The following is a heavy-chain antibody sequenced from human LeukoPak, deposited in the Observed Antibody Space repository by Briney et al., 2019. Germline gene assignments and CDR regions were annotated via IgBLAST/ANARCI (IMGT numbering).Heavy chain of an antibody. CDR3: ARGRGDNYESSGYKDY. J-gene: IGHJ4*02. D-gene: IGHD3-22*01. Sequence: PSETLSLTCTVSGYSISSGYYWGWIRQPPGKGLEWIGGIYHSGNTYYNPSLGSRVTMSVDTSKNQFPLNLKSVTAADTAVYYCARGRGDNYESSGYKDYWGQGTLVTVSS. CDR2: IYHSGNT. CDR1: GYSISSGYY. V-gene: IGHV4-38-2*02.